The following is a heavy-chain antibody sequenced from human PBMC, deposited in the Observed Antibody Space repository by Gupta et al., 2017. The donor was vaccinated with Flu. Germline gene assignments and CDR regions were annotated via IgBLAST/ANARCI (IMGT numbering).Heavy chain of an antibody. D-gene: IGHD3-16*01. J-gene: IGHJ6*02. CDR1: GFTFSSYG. CDR3: ARGVRRSDLGDYVWGSYLPKIYGMDV. V-gene: IGHV3-33*01. Sequence: QVQLVESGGGVVQPGRSLRLSCAASGFTFSSYGMHWVRQAPGKGLEWVAVTWYDGSNKYYADSVKGRFTISRDNSKNTLYLQMNSLRAEDTAVYYCARGVRRSDLGDYVWGSYLPKIYGMDVWGQGTTVTVSS. CDR2: TWYDGSNK.